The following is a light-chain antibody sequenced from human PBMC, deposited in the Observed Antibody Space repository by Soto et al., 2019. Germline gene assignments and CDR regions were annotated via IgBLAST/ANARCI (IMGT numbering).Light chain of an antibody. Sequence: DIQMTQSPSSLSASVGDRVTITCQASQDISNYLNWYQQKPGKAPKLLIYEASNLETGVPPRFSGSGSGTDFTFTISNLQPEDTATYYCQQYDDLPFTLGPGTKVDIK. V-gene: IGKV1-33*01. CDR1: QDISNY. CDR3: QQYDDLPFT. J-gene: IGKJ3*01. CDR2: EAS.